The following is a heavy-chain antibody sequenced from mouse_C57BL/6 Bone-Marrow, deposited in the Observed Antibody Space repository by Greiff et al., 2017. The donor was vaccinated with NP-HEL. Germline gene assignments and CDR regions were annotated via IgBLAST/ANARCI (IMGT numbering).Heavy chain of an antibody. CDR2: IRSKSNNYAT. J-gene: IGHJ4*01. CDR1: GFSFNTYA. V-gene: IGHV10-1*01. Sequence: EVNLVESGGGLVQPKGSLKLSCAASGFSFNTYAMNWVRQAPGKGVEWVARIRSKSNNYATYYADSVKDRFTISRDDSESMLYLQMNNLKTEDTAMYYCVRLPIYYYGRDYAMDYWGQGTSVTVSS. CDR3: VRLPIYYYGRDYAMDY. D-gene: IGHD1-1*01.